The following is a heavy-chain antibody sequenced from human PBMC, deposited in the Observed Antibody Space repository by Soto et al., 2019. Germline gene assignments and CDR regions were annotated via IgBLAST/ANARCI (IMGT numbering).Heavy chain of an antibody. Sequence: GGSLRLSCAASGFTFSTYAMSWVRQAPGKGLEWVSGISGSGDSTHYADSVKGRFTISRDNSKNTLFLQMNSLSVEDTAVYFCVKDDGGYPSTAPHWGQGTLVTVSS. CDR1: GFTFSTYA. J-gene: IGHJ4*02. CDR3: VKDDGGYPSTAPH. D-gene: IGHD3-22*01. V-gene: IGHV3-23*01. CDR2: ISGSGDST.